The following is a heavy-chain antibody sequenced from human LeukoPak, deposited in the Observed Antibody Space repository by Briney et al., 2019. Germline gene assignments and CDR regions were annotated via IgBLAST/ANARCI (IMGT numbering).Heavy chain of an antibody. J-gene: IGHJ4*02. CDR1: GGSFSGYY. CDR2: INHSGST. V-gene: IGHV4-34*01. Sequence: SETLSLTCAVYGGSFSGYYWSWIRQPPGKGLEWIGEINHSGSTNYNPSLKSRVTISVDTSKNQFSLKLSSVTAADTAVYYCARGPRHYPRYNGSYRFDYWGQGTLVTVSS. D-gene: IGHD1-26*01. CDR3: ARGPRHYPRYNGSYRFDY.